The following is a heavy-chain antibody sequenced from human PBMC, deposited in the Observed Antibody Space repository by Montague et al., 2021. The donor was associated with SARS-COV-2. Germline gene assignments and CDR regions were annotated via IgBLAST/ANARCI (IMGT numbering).Heavy chain of an antibody. CDR3: VRHVKGGASGWHQHFDS. Sequence: SETLSLTCTVSDASISSDNYFWGWIRQPPGKGLEWIGSIYYRGNTYLNPSLKSRATMSVDTSKNQFSLKLNSVTAADAAVYYCVRHVKGGASGWHQHFDSWGQGTLVTVSS. D-gene: IGHD6-19*01. CDR1: DASISSDNYF. CDR2: IYYRGNT. J-gene: IGHJ4*02. V-gene: IGHV4-39*01.